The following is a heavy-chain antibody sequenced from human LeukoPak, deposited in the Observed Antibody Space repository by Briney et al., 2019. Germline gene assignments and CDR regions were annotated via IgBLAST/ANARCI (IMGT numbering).Heavy chain of an antibody. Sequence: PSETLSLTYAVYGGSFSGYYWSWIRQPPGKGLEWIGETNHSGSTNYNPSLKSRVTISVDTSKNQFSLKLSSVTAADTAVYYCARVDYNGGNPGSFDIWGRGTMVTVSS. CDR1: GGSFSGYY. J-gene: IGHJ3*02. CDR3: ARVDYNGGNPGSFDI. D-gene: IGHD2-8*01. V-gene: IGHV4-34*01. CDR2: TNHSGST.